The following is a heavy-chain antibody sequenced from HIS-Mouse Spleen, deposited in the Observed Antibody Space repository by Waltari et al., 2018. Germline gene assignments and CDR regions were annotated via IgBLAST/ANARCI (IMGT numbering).Heavy chain of an antibody. CDR3: AREIPYSSSWYDWYFDL. Sequence: QLQLQESGPGLVKPSETLSLTCTVSGGSIRSSSYSWGWVRHPPGKGLGWIGSIYYSGSTYYNPSLKSRVTISVDTSKNQFSLKLSSVTAADTAVYYCAREIPYSSSWYDWYFDLWGRGTLVTVSS. D-gene: IGHD6-13*01. J-gene: IGHJ2*01. CDR2: IYYSGST. CDR1: GGSIRSSSYS. V-gene: IGHV4-39*07.